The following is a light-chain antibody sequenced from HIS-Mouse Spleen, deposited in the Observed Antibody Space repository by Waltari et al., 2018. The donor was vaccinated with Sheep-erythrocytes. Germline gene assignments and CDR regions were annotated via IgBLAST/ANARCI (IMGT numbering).Light chain of an antibody. CDR3: SSYAGSNNWV. Sequence: QSALTQPPSASGSPGQSVTISCTGTSSAVGRYTYVPWYQQHPGKAPQLMIYEVSQRPSGVPDRFSGSKSGNTASLTVSGLQAEDEADYYCSSYAGSNNWVFGGGTKLTVL. V-gene: IGLV2-8*01. CDR2: EVS. J-gene: IGLJ3*02. CDR1: SSAVGRYTY.